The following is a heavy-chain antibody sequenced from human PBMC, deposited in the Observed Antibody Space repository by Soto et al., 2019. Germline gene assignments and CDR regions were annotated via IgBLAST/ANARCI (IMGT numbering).Heavy chain of an antibody. Sequence: QITLKESGPTLVKPTQTLTLTCTFSGFSLSTSGVGVGWIRQPPGKALEWLALIYWADDKRYSPSRKSKLTITKDTSKNQVVLTMTNMDPVDTATYYCAHSPTPVPVFDYWGQGTLVTVSS. D-gene: IGHD4-17*01. V-gene: IGHV2-5*02. J-gene: IGHJ4*02. CDR1: GFSLSTSGVG. CDR2: IYWADDK. CDR3: AHSPTPVPVFDY.